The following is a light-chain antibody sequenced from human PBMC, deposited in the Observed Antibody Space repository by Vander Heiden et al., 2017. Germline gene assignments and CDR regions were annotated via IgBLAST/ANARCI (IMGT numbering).Light chain of an antibody. J-gene: IGKJ1*01. CDR2: WAS. CDR1: QSVLYSSNNKNY. V-gene: IGKV4-1*01. Sequence: DIVMTQSPESLAVSLGERATINCKSSQSVLYSSNNKNYLAWYQQKPGQPPKLLIYWASTRESGVPDRFSGSGSGTDFTLTISSLQAEDVAVYFCHRYANTPPSFGQGTKVEI. CDR3: HRYANTPPS.